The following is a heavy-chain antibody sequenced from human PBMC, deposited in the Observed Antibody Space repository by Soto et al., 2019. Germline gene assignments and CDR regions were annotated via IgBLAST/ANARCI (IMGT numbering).Heavy chain of an antibody. V-gene: IGHV4-30-2*01. CDR1: GGSISSGGYS. D-gene: IGHD3-9*01. J-gene: IGHJ4*01. CDR3: ASDRPSDILTRH. CDR2: MYHSGST. Sequence: SETLSLTCAVSGGSISSGGYSWSCIRQPPGKGLEWIGYMYHSGSTYYNPSLKSRVTISIDRSKNQFSLKLSSVTAADTAVYYCASDRPSDILTRHWGQGTLVTVSS.